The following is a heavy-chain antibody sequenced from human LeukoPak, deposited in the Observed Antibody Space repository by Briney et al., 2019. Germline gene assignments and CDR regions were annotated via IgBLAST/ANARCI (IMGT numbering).Heavy chain of an antibody. CDR1: GGSISSSSYY. CDR3: ARLGDDSSGYYYPFDP. CDR2: IYYSGST. Sequence: PSETLSLTCTVSGGSISSSSYYWGWIRQPPGKGLEWIGSIYYSGSTYYNPSLKGRVTISVDTSKNQFSLKLSSVTAADTAVYYCARLGDDSSGYYYPFDPWGQGTLVTVSS. V-gene: IGHV4-39*01. J-gene: IGHJ5*02. D-gene: IGHD3-22*01.